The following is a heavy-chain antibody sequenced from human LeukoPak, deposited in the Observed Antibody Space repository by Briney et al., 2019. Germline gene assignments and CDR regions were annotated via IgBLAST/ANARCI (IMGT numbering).Heavy chain of an antibody. D-gene: IGHD3-22*01. V-gene: IGHV1-3*01. CDR1: GYTFTSYA. CDR2: ISAGNGNT. J-gene: IGHJ4*02. CDR3: ARRYYYDSSGYYYFDY. Sequence: ASVKVSCKASGYTFTSYAMHWVRQAPGQRLEWMGWISAGNGNTKYSQKFQGRVTITRDTSASTAYMELSSLRSEDTAVYYCARRYYYDSSGYYYFDYWGQGTLVTVSS.